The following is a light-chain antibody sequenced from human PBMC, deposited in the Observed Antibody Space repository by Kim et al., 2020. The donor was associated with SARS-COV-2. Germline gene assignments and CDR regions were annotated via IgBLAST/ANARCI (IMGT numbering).Light chain of an antibody. CDR2: EDD. J-gene: IGLJ2*01. CDR1: SGSIDDNY. Sequence: GTTVTITRTRSSGSIDDNYVQWYQQRPGGVPTAVIYEDDQRPSGVSDRFSGSIDNSSNSASLTISGLRTEDEADYYCQSYNRDNVLFGGGTQLTVL. V-gene: IGLV6-57*03. CDR3: QSYNRDNVL.